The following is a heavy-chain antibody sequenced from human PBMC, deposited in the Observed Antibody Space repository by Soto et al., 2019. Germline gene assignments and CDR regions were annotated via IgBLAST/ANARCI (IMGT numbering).Heavy chain of an antibody. D-gene: IGHD2-8*01. J-gene: IGHJ4*02. Sequence: GGSLRLSCAASGFTFSRYWMSWVRQAPGKGLEWVANIKQDGSKKYYVDSVKGRFTISRDNAKNSLYLQMNSLRAEDTAVYYCASRDIVLMGYFDYWGQGTLVTVSS. CDR3: ASRDIVLMGYFDY. CDR1: GFTFSRYW. V-gene: IGHV3-7*01. CDR2: IKQDGSKK.